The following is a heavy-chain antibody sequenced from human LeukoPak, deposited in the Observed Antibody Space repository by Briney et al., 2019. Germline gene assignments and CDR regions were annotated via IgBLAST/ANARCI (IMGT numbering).Heavy chain of an antibody. CDR2: IYYTGST. CDR1: GGSISSSSYY. CDR3: ARQLIAAAAYNWFDP. D-gene: IGHD6-13*01. Sequence: PSDTLSLPRTVSGGSISSSSYYWGWIRQPPGKGLEWVGSIYYTGSTYYDPSLKSRVSMSVDTSKNQFSLKLSSVTGADTAVYYCARQLIAAAAYNWFDPWGQGTLVIVSS. J-gene: IGHJ5*02. V-gene: IGHV4-39*01.